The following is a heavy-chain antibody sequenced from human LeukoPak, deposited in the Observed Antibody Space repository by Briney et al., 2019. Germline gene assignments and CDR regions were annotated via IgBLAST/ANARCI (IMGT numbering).Heavy chain of an antibody. D-gene: IGHD3-22*01. CDR2: IIPIFGTA. J-gene: IGHJ5*02. Sequence: ASVNVSCKASGGTFSSYAISWVRQAPGQGLEWMGGIIPIFGTANYAQKFQGRVTITADESTSTAYMELSSLRSEDTAVYYCAREPGGTYYYDSSNRESRFDPWGQGTLVTVSS. V-gene: IGHV1-69*13. CDR3: AREPGGTYYYDSSNRESRFDP. CDR1: GGTFSSYA.